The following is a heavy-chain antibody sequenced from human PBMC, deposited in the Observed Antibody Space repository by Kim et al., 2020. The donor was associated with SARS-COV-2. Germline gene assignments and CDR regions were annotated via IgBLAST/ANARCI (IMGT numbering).Heavy chain of an antibody. CDR3: AREIVVPAAILGYYYYYRGV. Sequence: GGSLRLSCAASGFTFSSYGMSWVRQAPGKGLEWVAYIKHDGSEKYYVDSVKGRFTITRDNAKNSLYPQMNSLRAEDTAVYYCAREIVVPAAILGYYYYYRGVGGRGTTHTVSS. V-gene: IGHV3-7*01. D-gene: IGHD2-2*02. CDR1: GFTFSSYG. J-gene: IGHJ6*03. CDR2: IKHDGSEK.